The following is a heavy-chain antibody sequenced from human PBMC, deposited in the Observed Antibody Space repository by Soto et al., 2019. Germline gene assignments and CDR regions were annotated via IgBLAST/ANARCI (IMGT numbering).Heavy chain of an antibody. CDR3: XRDFGTGYDY. J-gene: IGHJ4*02. D-gene: IGHD3-10*01. CDR1: GGSISSHY. V-gene: IGHV4-59*11. CDR2: IYYSGST. Sequence: QVQLQESGPGLVKPSETLSLTCTVSGGSISSHYWSWIRQPPGKGLEWIGYIYYSGSTNYNPSLKSRVTISVDTSKXQFSLKVSSVTAADTAVXYXXRDFGTGYDYWGQGTLVTVSS.